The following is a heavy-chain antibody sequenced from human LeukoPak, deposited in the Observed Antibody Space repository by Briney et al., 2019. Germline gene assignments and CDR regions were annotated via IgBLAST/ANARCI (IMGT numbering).Heavy chain of an antibody. V-gene: IGHV4-38-2*02. CDR3: ARGRKDTAMVLPYYFDY. CDR1: GYSISSGYY. Sequence: PSETLSLTCTVSGYSISSGYYWGWVRQPPGKGLEWIGSIYHSGSTYYNPSLKSRVTISVDTSKNQFSLKLSSVTAADTAVYYCARGRKDTAMVLPYYFDYWGQGTLVTVSS. D-gene: IGHD5-18*01. CDR2: IYHSGST. J-gene: IGHJ4*02.